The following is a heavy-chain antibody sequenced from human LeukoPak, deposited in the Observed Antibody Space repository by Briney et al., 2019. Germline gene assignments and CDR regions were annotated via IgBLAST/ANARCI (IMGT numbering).Heavy chain of an antibody. D-gene: IGHD3-3*01. V-gene: IGHV3-30-3*01. Sequence: GGSLRLSCAASGFTFSSYAMHWVRQAPGKGLEWVAVKSYDGSNKYYADSVKGRFTISRDNSKNTLYLQMNSLRAEDTAVYYCARDETIFGVVTTGDYWGQGTLVTVSS. J-gene: IGHJ4*02. CDR1: GFTFSSYA. CDR2: KSYDGSNK. CDR3: ARDETIFGVVTTGDY.